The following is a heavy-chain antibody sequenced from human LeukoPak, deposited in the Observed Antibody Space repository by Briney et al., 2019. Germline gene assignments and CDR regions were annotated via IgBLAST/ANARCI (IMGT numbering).Heavy chain of an antibody. D-gene: IGHD6-6*01. CDR1: GGTFSSYA. CDR3: ARGGSIAAPPHY. CDR2: INPSGGST. Sequence: ASVKVSCKASGGTFSSYAISWVRQAPGQGLEWMGIINPSGGSTSYAQKFQGRVTMTRDTSTSTVYMELSSLRSEDTAVYYCARGGSIAAPPHYWGQGTLVTVSS. V-gene: IGHV1-46*01. J-gene: IGHJ4*02.